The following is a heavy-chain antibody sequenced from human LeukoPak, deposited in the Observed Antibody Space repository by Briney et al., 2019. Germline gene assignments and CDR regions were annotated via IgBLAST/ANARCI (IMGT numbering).Heavy chain of an antibody. CDR1: GFTFSDYY. CDR3: ARRQQQLGHYYYYYYMDV. J-gene: IGHJ6*03. CDR2: ISSSGSTI. D-gene: IGHD6-13*01. Sequence: GGSLRLSCAASGFTFSDYYMSWIRQAPGKGLEWVSYISSSGSTIYYADSVKGRFTISRDNAKNSLYLQMNSLRAEDTAVYYCARRQQQLGHYYYYYYMDVWGKGTTVTISS. V-gene: IGHV3-11*01.